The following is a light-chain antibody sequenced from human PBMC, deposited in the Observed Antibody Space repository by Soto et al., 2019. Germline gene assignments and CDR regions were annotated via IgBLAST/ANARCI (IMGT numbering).Light chain of an antibody. Sequence: IVLTQYPATLSLSPGERATLSCRASETIRGLLAWYQQRPGQPPRLLIYDTSNRATGIPARFSGSGSGTDFTLTISGLEPEDFAVYYCQQRSNWPPLTFGGGTKVDIK. V-gene: IGKV3-11*01. CDR3: QQRSNWPPLT. CDR1: ETIRGL. CDR2: DTS. J-gene: IGKJ4*01.